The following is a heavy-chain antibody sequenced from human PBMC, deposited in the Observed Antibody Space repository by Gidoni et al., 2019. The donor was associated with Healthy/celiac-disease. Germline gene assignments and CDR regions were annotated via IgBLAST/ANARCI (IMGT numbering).Heavy chain of an antibody. CDR2: ISGSGGST. J-gene: IGHJ6*03. D-gene: IGHD6-19*01. CDR1: GFTFSSYA. CDR3: AKEVRSSGWYKAADYYYMDV. Sequence: EVQLLESGGGLVQPGGSLRLSCAPSGFTFSSYALSWVRQAPGKGLEWVSAISGSGGSTYYADSVKGRFTISRDNSKNTLYLQMNSLRAEDTAVYYCAKEVRSSGWYKAADYYYMDVWGKGTTVTVSS. V-gene: IGHV3-23*01.